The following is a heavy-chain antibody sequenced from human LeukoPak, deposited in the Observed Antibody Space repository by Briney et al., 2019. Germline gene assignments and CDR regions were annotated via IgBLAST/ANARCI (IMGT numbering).Heavy chain of an antibody. CDR1: GFTFSSYV. CDR2: ISGSGATT. CDR3: AKAYYDDYATAPRDFYY. D-gene: IGHD4-17*01. V-gene: IGHV3-23*01. Sequence: GGSLRLSCAASGFTFSSYVMSWVRQAPGKGLEWVSTISGSGATTYYVDSVKGRVTISRDKSKITVYLQLNSRRAEDTAVYYCAKAYYDDYATAPRDFYYWGQGTLVTVSS. J-gene: IGHJ4*02.